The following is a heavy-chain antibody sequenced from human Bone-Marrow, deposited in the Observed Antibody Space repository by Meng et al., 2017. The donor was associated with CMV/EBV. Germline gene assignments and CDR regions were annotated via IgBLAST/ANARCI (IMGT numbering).Heavy chain of an antibody. CDR1: GGTFSSYT. J-gene: IGHJ6*02. Sequence: SLKVSCKASGGTFSSYTISWVRQAPGQGLEWMGRIIPILGIANYAQKFQGRVTITADKSTSTAYIELSSLRSEDTAVYYCARGAGRYSGYEKYYYYGMDVWGQGTTVTVSS. V-gene: IGHV1-69*02. CDR2: IIPILGIA. CDR3: ARGAGRYSGYEKYYYYGMDV. D-gene: IGHD5-12*01.